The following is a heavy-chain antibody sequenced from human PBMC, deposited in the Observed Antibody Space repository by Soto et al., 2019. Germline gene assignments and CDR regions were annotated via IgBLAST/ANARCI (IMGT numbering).Heavy chain of an antibody. CDR3: VRDGQQMAPSGLDV. J-gene: IGHJ6*02. D-gene: IGHD6-13*01. CDR2: IWYDGSNT. CDR1: GFTFRNFG. V-gene: IGHV3-33*01. Sequence: QVLLVETGGGMVQPGTSLQLSCAASGFTFRNFGIPWVRQAPGKCLQWVAFIWYDGSNTEYADSVKGRFTISRDNSRNTAHLQMHSLRVEDTAVYHCVRDGQQMAPSGLDVWGQGTTVTVSS.